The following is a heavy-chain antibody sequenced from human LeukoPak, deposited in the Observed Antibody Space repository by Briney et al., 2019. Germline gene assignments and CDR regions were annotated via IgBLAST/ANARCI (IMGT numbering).Heavy chain of an antibody. Sequence: GASVKVSCKASGGTFSSYAISWVRQAPGQGLEWMGGIIPIFGTANYAQKFQGRVTITADESTSTAYMELSSLRSEDTAVYYCARVPLGPPTASWFDPWGQGTLVTVSS. J-gene: IGHJ5*02. CDR3: ARVPLGPPTASWFDP. CDR2: IIPIFGTA. CDR1: GGTFSSYA. D-gene: IGHD3-16*02. V-gene: IGHV1-69*13.